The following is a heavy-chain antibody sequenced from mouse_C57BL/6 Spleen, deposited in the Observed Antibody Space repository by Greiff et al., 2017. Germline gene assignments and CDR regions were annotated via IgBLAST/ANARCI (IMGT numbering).Heavy chain of an antibody. J-gene: IGHJ1*03. D-gene: IGHD4-1*01. CDR1: GFTFSDYY. V-gene: IGHV5-16*01. Sequence: EVKLVESEGGLVQPGSSMKLSCTASGFTFSDYYMAWVRQVPEKGLEWVANINYDGSSTYYLDSLKSRFIISGDNAKNILYLQMSSLKSEDTATYYCARSGTSWYFDVWGTGTTVTVSS. CDR3: ARSGTSWYFDV. CDR2: INYDGSST.